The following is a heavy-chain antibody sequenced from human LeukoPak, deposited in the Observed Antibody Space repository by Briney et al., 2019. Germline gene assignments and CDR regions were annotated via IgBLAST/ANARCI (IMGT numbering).Heavy chain of an antibody. J-gene: IGHJ5*02. CDR3: ARAVSSWFDP. CDR2: ITWNSDTI. D-gene: IGHD2/OR15-2a*01. Sequence: PGGSLRLSCAASGFTFDDYVMHWVRQAPGKGLEWVSGITWNSDTIAYADSVKGRFTISRDNAKNSLYLQMNSLRAEDTAVYYCARAVSSWFDPWGQGTLVTVSS. CDR1: GFTFDDYV. V-gene: IGHV3-9*01.